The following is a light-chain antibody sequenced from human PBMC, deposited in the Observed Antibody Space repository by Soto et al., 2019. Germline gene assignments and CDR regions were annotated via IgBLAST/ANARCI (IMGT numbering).Light chain of an antibody. V-gene: IGKV1-17*01. J-gene: IGKJ1*01. CDR3: LQHNVYPRT. CDR2: AAS. Sequence: DIQMTQSPSSLSASAGDRVTITCRASQGIRKDLGWYQQKPGKAPKRLIYAASSLQSGVPSRFSGSGSGTEFTLTISSLQPEYIATYYCLQHNVYPRTFGQGTKVDIK. CDR1: QGIRKD.